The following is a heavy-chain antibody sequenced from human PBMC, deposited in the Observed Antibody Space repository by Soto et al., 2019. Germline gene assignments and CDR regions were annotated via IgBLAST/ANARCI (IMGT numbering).Heavy chain of an antibody. CDR2: ISGSGGST. V-gene: IGHV3-23*01. D-gene: IGHD5-12*01. CDR1: GFTFSSYA. J-gene: IGHJ5*02. CDR3: AKLRIVATNWFDP. Sequence: GGSLRLSCAASGFTFSSYAVSWVRQAPGKGLEWVSAISGSGGSTYYADSVKGRVTISRDNSKNTLYLQMNSLRAEDTAVYYCAKLRIVATNWFDPWGQGTLVTVSS.